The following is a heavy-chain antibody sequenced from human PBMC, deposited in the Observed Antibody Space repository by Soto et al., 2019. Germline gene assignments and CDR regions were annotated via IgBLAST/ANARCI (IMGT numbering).Heavy chain of an antibody. J-gene: IGHJ3*01. Sequence: GSLRLSCEGSGFNFRNFNMIWVRQAPGKGLEWVSSVSGSSSYIYYADSVKGRFTVSRDHANNLVFLQMNGLRPEDTAMYYCARDLRGHYGPWGQGTMVTVS. D-gene: IGHD4-17*01. CDR3: ARDLRGHYGP. CDR2: VSGSSSYI. CDR1: GFNFRNFN. V-gene: IGHV3-21*06.